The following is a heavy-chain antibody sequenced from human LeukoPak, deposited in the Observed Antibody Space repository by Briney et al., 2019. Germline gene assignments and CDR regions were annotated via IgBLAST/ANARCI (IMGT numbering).Heavy chain of an antibody. V-gene: IGHV1-2*02. D-gene: IGHD5-24*01. J-gene: IGHJ4*02. Sequence: GASVKVSCKASGYTFTGYYMHWVRQAPGQGLGWMGWINPNSGGTNYAQKFQGRVTMTRDTSISTAYMELSRLRSDDTAVYYCAIGLEMATITPFDYWGQGTLVTVSS. CDR1: GYTFTGYY. CDR3: AIGLEMATITPFDY. CDR2: INPNSGGT.